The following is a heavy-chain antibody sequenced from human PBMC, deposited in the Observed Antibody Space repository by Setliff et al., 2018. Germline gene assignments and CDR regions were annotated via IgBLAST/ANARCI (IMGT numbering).Heavy chain of an antibody. Sequence: GSLRLSCAASGFTFSAAWMTWIRQAPGKGLEWIGEINHSGSTNYNPSLKSRVTISVDTSKNQFSLKLSSVTAADTALYYCTVYNTGSSKGHYWGQGTPVTVSS. CDR2: INHSGST. CDR1: GFTFSAAW. CDR3: TVYNTGSSKGHY. V-gene: IGHV4-34*08. J-gene: IGHJ4*02. D-gene: IGHD2-8*02.